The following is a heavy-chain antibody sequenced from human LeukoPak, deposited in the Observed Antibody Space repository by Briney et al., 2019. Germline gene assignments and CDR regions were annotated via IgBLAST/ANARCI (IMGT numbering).Heavy chain of an antibody. D-gene: IGHD5-24*01. Sequence: PGGSLRLSCAASGFTFSSYWMHWVRQAPGRGLVWVSRIHRDGSSTIYADSVKGRFTISRDNAKNTLYLQMNSLRSDDTAVYYCTRGDGYNLVDSWGQGTLVTVSS. CDR3: TRGDGYNLVDS. CDR1: GFTFSSYW. V-gene: IGHV3-74*01. CDR2: IHRDGSST. J-gene: IGHJ4*02.